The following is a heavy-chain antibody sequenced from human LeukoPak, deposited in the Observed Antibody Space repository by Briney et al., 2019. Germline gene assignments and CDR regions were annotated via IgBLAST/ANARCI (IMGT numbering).Heavy chain of an antibody. CDR2: IGGSGDPT. CDR3: ATQNYYGSGNY. V-gene: IGHV3-23*01. J-gene: IGHJ4*02. D-gene: IGHD3-10*01. CDR1: GFTFSSYG. Sequence: GGSLRLSCAASGFTFSSYGMSWVRQAPGKGLEWVSVIGGSGDPTYYADSVKGRFTISRDNPKNTLYLQMNNLRAEDTAVYYCATQNYYGSGNYWGQGTLVTVSS.